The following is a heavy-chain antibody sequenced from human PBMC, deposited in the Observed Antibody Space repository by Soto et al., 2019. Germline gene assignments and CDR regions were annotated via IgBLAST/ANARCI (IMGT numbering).Heavy chain of an antibody. CDR3: ARFGAAAAHDDN. D-gene: IGHD6-13*01. CDR2: VLSRGST. V-gene: IGHV4-59*01. CDR1: SVSISVNH. J-gene: IGHJ4*01. Sequence: SLSLTWDVSSVSISVNHLSWVRQAPKKVLEWVGYVLSRGSTNYNPSLAPRLPISFAMSQSQATLQRTSVTATNTPVIYCARFGAAAAHDDNWGRGVLVTSPQ.